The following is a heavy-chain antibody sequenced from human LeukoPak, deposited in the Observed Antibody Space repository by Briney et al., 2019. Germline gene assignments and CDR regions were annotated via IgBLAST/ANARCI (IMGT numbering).Heavy chain of an antibody. V-gene: IGHV1-2*02. Sequence: ASVTVSCKASGYTFTGYYMHWVRQAPGQGLEWMGWINPNSGGTNYAQKFQGRVTMTRDTSISTAYMELSRLRSDDTAVYYCARAGKYSGYEYYYYYYMDVWGKGTTVTISS. CDR1: GYTFTGYY. CDR3: ARAGKYSGYEYYYYYYMDV. CDR2: INPNSGGT. J-gene: IGHJ6*03. D-gene: IGHD5-12*01.